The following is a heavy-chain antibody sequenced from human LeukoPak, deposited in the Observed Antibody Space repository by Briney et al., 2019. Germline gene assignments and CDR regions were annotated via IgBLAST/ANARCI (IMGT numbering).Heavy chain of an antibody. CDR3: ARELSIRTWLRFGY. CDR1: GYTFTSYA. V-gene: IGHV1-3*01. CDR2: INAGNGNT. D-gene: IGHD5-12*01. Sequence: ASVKVSCKASGYTFTSYAMHWVRQAPGQRLEWMGWINAGNGNTKYSQKFQGRVTITRDTSASTAYMELSSLRSEDTAVYYCARELSIRTWLRFGYWGQGTLVTVSS. J-gene: IGHJ4*02.